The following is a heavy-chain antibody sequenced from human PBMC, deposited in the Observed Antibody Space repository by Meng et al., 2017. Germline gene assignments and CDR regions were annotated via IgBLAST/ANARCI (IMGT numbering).Heavy chain of an antibody. V-gene: IGHV3-9*01. CDR3: ARGGYYYDSSGLAAYAFDI. J-gene: IGHJ3*02. D-gene: IGHD3-22*01. CDR2: ISWNSGSI. Sequence: SLKISCAASGFTFDDYAMHWVRQAPGKGLEWVSGISWNSGSIGYADSVKGRFTISRDNAKNSLYLQMNSLRAEDTAVYYCARGGYYYDSSGLAAYAFDIWGQGTMVTVSS. CDR1: GFTFDDYA.